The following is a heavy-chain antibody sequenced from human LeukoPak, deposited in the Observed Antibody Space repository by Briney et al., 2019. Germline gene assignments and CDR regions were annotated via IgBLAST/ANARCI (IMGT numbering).Heavy chain of an antibody. D-gene: IGHD2-21*02. CDR2: INPNSGGT. J-gene: IGHJ4*02. CDR1: GYTFTGYY. Sequence: GASVKVSCKASGYTFTGYYMHWVRQAPGQGLEWMGWINPNSGGTNYAQKFQGRVTMTRDTSISTAYMELSRLRSDDTAVYYCARARIVVVTAIRGYWGQGTLVTVSS. V-gene: IGHV1-2*02. CDR3: ARARIVVVTAIRGY.